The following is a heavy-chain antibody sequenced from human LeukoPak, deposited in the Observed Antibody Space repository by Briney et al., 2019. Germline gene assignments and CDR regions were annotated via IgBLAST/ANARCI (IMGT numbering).Heavy chain of an antibody. CDR3: AKEHGGSSWYEDAFDT. J-gene: IGHJ3*02. D-gene: IGHD6-13*01. CDR1: GFTFSSYG. V-gene: IGHV3-23*01. CDR2: ISGSGGST. Sequence: PGGTLRLSCAASGFTFSSYGMSWVRQAPGKGLEWVSDISGSGGSTYYADSVKGRFTISRDNSKNTLYLQMNSLRAEDTAVYYCAKEHGGSSWYEDAFDTWGQGTMVTVSS.